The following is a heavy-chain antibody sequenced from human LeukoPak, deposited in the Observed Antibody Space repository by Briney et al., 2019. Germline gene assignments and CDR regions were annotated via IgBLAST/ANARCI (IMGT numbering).Heavy chain of an antibody. CDR3: AELGITMIGGV. V-gene: IGHV3-30*04. CDR2: ISYDGSNK. Sequence: GSLRLSCAASGFTFSSYAMHWVRQAPGKGLEWVAVISYDGSNKYYADSVKGRFTISRDNAKNSLYLQMNSLRAEDTAVYYCAELGITMIGGVWGKGTTVTISS. J-gene: IGHJ6*04. CDR1: GFTFSSYA. D-gene: IGHD3-10*02.